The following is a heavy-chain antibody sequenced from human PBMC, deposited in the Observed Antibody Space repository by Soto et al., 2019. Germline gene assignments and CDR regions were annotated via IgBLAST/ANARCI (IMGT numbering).Heavy chain of an antibody. V-gene: IGHV3-23*01. CDR1: GYTFSSYA. J-gene: IGHJ4*02. CDR3: AIDGIAADEYYFDD. CDR2: ISGSGGST. Sequence: PGRSLRLSCAASGYTFSSYAMSWVRQAPGKGLEWVSAISGSGGSTYYADSVKGRFTISRDNSKNTLYLQMNSLRAEDTAVYYCAIDGIAADEYYFDDCGQGPLVTVSS. D-gene: IGHD6-13*01.